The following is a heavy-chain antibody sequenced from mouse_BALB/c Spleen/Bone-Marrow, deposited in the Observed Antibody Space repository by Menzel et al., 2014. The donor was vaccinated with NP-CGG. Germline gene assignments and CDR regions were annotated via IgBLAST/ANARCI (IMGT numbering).Heavy chain of an antibody. CDR3: ARLGYYGGFAY. CDR1: GFDFSGFW. D-gene: IGHD2-3*01. Sequence: EVMLVESGGGLVQPGGSLKLSCAASGFDFSGFWMGWVRQAPGKGLEWIGEINPDSSTINYTPSLKDRFIISRDNAKNXLYLQMSKVRSEDTALYYCARLGYYGGFAYWGQGTLVTVSA. CDR2: INPDSSTI. V-gene: IGHV4-1*02. J-gene: IGHJ3*01.